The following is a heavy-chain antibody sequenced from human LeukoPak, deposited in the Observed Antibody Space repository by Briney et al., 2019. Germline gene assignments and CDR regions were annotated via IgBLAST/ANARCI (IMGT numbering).Heavy chain of an antibody. CDR2: ISYDGSNK. Sequence: GGSLRLSCAASGFTFSSYAMHWVRQAPGKGLEWVAVISYDGSNKYYADSVKGRFTISRDNSKNTLYLQMNSLRAEDTAVYYCAKSRSSSASCYNYWGQGTLVTVSS. V-gene: IGHV3-30-3*02. CDR1: GFTFSSYA. CDR3: AKSRSSSASCYNY. D-gene: IGHD2-2*02. J-gene: IGHJ4*02.